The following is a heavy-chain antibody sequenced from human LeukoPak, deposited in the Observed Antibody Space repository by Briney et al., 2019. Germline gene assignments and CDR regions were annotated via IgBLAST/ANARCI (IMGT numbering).Heavy chain of an antibody. D-gene: IGHD3-10*01. V-gene: IGHV1-2*02. CDR2: INPNSGGT. J-gene: IGHJ5*02. CDR3: ARALSMVRGVNWFDP. Sequence: GASVKVSCKASGYTFTGYYMHWVRQAPGQGLEWMGWINPNSGGTNYAQKFQGRVTMTRDTSISTAYMELSRLRSDDTAVYYCARALSMVRGVNWFDPWGQGTLVTVSS. CDR1: GYTFTGYY.